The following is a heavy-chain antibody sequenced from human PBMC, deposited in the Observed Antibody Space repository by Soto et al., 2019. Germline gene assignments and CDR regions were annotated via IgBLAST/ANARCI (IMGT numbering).Heavy chain of an antibody. Sequence: GSLRLSCAASGFTFSSYGMHWVRQAPGKGLEWVAVIWYDGSNKYYADSVKGRFTISRDNSKNTLYLQMNSLRAEDTAVYYCARDIRLVYYYGMDVWGQGTTVTVSS. CDR3: ARDIRLVYYYGMDV. V-gene: IGHV3-33*01. CDR2: IWYDGSNK. D-gene: IGHD1-20*01. CDR1: GFTFSSYG. J-gene: IGHJ6*02.